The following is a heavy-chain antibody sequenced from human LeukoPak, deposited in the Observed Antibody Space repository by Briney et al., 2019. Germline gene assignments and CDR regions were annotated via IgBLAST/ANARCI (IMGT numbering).Heavy chain of an antibody. J-gene: IGHJ5*02. D-gene: IGHD6-6*01. Sequence: PGRSLRLSCAVSGFTFSTYGMHWVRQAPGKGLEWVAFIRYDGSNKYYADSVKGRFTISRDNSKNTLYLQMNSLRAEDTAVYYCAKAWGNEYSSRSWFDPWGQGTLVTVSS. CDR3: AKAWGNEYSSRSWFDP. CDR2: IRYDGSNK. CDR1: GFTFSTYG. V-gene: IGHV3-30*02.